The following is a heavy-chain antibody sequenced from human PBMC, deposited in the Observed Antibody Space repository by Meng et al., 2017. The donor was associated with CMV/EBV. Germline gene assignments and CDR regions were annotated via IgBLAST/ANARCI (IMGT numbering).Heavy chain of an antibody. J-gene: IGHJ3*02. CDR2: FDPEDGET. CDR1: GYTLTELS. CDR3: ATAYYYDSSGSGDAFDI. Sequence: ASVKVSCKVSGYTLTELSMHWVRQAPGKGLEWMGGFDPEDGETIYAQKFQGRVTMTEDTSTDTAYMELSSLRSEDTAVYYCATAYYYDSSGSGDAFDIWGQGTMVTGSS. V-gene: IGHV1-24*01. D-gene: IGHD3-22*01.